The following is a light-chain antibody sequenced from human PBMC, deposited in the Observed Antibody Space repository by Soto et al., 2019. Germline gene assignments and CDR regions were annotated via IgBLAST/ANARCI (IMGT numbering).Light chain of an antibody. CDR1: QSLVYSDRNAY. CDR2: QGS. J-gene: IGKJ1*01. Sequence: DVVMTQSPLSLPVTLGQPASISCWSSQSLVYSDRNAYLNWFHQRPGQSPRRLIYQGSKRDSGVPDRFSGSGSGTDFTLKISRVEADDVGVYYCMQGTHWPPTFGRGTKVEIK. CDR3: MQGTHWPPT. V-gene: IGKV2-30*01.